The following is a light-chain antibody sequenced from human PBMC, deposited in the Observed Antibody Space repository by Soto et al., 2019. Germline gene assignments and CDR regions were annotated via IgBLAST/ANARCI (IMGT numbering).Light chain of an antibody. Sequence: EIVMTQSPASLSVPPGERATLSCRASQSVSTNFAWYLQKPGQAPRLLIYGASTRATAVPARFTASGSGTDFTLTISSLEPEDFAVYYCQQRSNWPPSITFGQGTRLEIK. CDR2: GAS. CDR3: QQRSNWPPSIT. J-gene: IGKJ5*01. V-gene: IGKV3-11*01. CDR1: QSVSTN.